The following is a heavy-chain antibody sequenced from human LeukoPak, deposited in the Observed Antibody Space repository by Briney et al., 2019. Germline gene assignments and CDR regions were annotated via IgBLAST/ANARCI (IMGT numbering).Heavy chain of an antibody. CDR1: GFTFSGYA. CDR3: AKDQTGDYTFDY. J-gene: IGHJ4*02. Sequence: GGSLRLSCAASGFTFSGYAMHWVRQAPGKGLEWVAFIRYDGSNKSYGDSVKGRFTISRDNSENTLYLQMNSLRAEDTAVDYCAKDQTGDYTFDYWGQGTLVTVSS. V-gene: IGHV3-30*02. D-gene: IGHD4-17*01. CDR2: IRYDGSNK.